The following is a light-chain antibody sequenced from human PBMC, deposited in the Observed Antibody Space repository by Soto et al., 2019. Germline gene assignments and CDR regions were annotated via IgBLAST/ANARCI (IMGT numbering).Light chain of an antibody. V-gene: IGKV3-20*01. CDR3: QQSGRTPYT. Sequence: VLTQSPGTLSLSPGEGATLSCRASQSVTSSYLAWYQQKRGQAPRLLIYGASSRATGIPDRFSGSGSGTDFTLTISRVEPEDFAVYYCQQSGRTPYTFGQGTKLEIK. CDR2: GAS. CDR1: QSVTSSY. J-gene: IGKJ2*01.